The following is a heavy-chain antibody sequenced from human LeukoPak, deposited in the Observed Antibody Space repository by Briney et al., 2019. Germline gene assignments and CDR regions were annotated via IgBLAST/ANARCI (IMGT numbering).Heavy chain of an antibody. J-gene: IGHJ4*02. Sequence: GASVKVSCKASGYTFTSYDINWVRQATGQGLEWRGWVNPNSGNTGYAQKFQGRVTITRNTSISTAYMELSSLRSEDTAVYYFARVGIRWSGRSLGYWGQGTLGTVSS. CDR3: ARVGIRWSGRSLGY. V-gene: IGHV1-8*03. D-gene: IGHD3-3*01. CDR2: VNPNSGNT. CDR1: GYTFTSYD.